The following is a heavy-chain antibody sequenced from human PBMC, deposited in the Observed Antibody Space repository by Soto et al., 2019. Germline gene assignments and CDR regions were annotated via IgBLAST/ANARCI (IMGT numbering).Heavy chain of an antibody. CDR3: ARVGFVLLPDY. D-gene: IGHD3-10*01. CDR1: GFTFSSYE. CDR2: ISSSGSTI. Sequence: GGSLRLSCAASGFTFSSYEMNWVRQAPGKGLEWVSYISSSGSTIYYADSVKGRFTISRDNAKNSLYLQMNSLRAEDTAVYYCARVGFVLLPDYWGQGTLVTVSS. V-gene: IGHV3-48*03. J-gene: IGHJ4*02.